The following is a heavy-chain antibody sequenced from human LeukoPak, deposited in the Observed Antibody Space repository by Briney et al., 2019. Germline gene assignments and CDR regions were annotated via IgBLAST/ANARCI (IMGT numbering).Heavy chain of an antibody. V-gene: IGHV3-74*01. CDR3: AKGANVFDS. J-gene: IGHJ4*02. CDR1: GFTFSSYW. Sequence: PGGSLRLSCVLSGFTFSSYWMHWVRQAPGKGLVWVSRINSSGSTTSYADSVKGRFTISRDNAKNTLYLQMNSLRAEDTAMYYCAKGANVFDSWGQGTLVTVSS. D-gene: IGHD4/OR15-4a*01. CDR2: INSSGSTT.